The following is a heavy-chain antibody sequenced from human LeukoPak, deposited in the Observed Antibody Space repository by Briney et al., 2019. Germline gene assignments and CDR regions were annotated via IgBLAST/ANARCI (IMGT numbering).Heavy chain of an antibody. V-gene: IGHV3-23*01. CDR1: GFTFSSYS. Sequence: GGSLRLSCAASGFTFSSYSMSWVRQAPGKGLEWVSAISGSGGSTYYADSVKGRFTISRDNSKNTLYLQMNSLRAEDTAVYYCAKTGRAIVVVVAATNWGQGTLVTVSS. CDR2: ISGSGGST. J-gene: IGHJ4*02. D-gene: IGHD2-15*01. CDR3: AKTGRAIVVVVAATN.